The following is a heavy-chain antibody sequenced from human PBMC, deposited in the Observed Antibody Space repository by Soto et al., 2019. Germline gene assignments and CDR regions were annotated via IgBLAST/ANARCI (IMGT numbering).Heavy chain of an antibody. Sequence: ASVKVSCKVSGYTLTELSMHWVRQAPGKGLEWMGGFDPEDGETIYAQKFQGRVTMTEDTSTDTAYMELSSLRSEDTAVYYCATVVYDFRSGQRTNWFDPWGQGTLVTVSS. CDR3: ATVVYDFRSGQRTNWFDP. CDR2: FDPEDGET. J-gene: IGHJ5*02. CDR1: GYTLTELS. D-gene: IGHD3-3*01. V-gene: IGHV1-24*01.